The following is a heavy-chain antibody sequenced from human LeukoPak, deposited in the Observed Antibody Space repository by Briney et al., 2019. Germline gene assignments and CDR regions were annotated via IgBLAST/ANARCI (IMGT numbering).Heavy chain of an antibody. J-gene: IGHJ4*02. V-gene: IGHV2-5*02. CDR2: IYWDDDK. CDR1: GFSLSTRGVG. D-gene: IGHD5-18*01. CDR3: ARVDTSMITVAFHY. Sequence: SGPTLVKPTQTLTLTCTFSGFSLSTRGVGVGWNRQPPGKALEWLGLIYWDDDKHYSPSLKSRLSIAKDTSKNQVVLTMTNVDPVDTATYYCARVDTSMITVAFHYWGQGTLVTVSS.